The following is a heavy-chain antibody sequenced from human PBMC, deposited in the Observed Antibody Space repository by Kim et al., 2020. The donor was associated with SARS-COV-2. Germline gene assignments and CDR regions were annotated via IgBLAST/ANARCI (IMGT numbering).Heavy chain of an antibody. CDR3: ARYQIYYDFWSGYYNPLYGMDV. CDR1: GYTFTSYG. CDR2: ISAYNGNT. Sequence: ASVKVSCKASGYTFTSYGISWVRQAPGQGLEWMGWISAYNGNTNYAQKLQGRVTMTTDTSTSTAYMELRSLRSDDTAVYYCARYQIYYDFWSGYYNPLYGMDVWGQGTTVTVSS. V-gene: IGHV1-18*04. D-gene: IGHD3-3*01. J-gene: IGHJ6*02.